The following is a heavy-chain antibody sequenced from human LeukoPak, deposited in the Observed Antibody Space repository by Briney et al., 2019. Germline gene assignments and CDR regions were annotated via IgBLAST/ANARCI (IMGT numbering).Heavy chain of an antibody. V-gene: IGHV3-64*01. Sequence: GGSLRLSCAASGFTFSSYAMHWVRQAPRKGLEYVSAISSNGGSTYYANSVKGRFTISRDNSKNTLYLQMGSLRAEDMAVYYCAREGKYYDSSGYPVYYYYGMDVWGQGTTVTVSS. CDR3: AREGKYYDSSGYPVYYYYGMDV. CDR2: ISSNGGST. J-gene: IGHJ6*02. CDR1: GFTFSSYA. D-gene: IGHD3-22*01.